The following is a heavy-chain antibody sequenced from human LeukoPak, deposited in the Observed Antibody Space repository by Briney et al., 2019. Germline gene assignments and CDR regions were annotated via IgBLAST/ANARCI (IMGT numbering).Heavy chain of an antibody. CDR2: MKQDGSEE. V-gene: IGHV3-7*01. D-gene: IGHD4/OR15-4a*01. Sequence: PGGSLRLSCAASGFAFSNYWLGWVRQAPGRGLEWVANMKQDGSEEYYVESVRGRFTISRDNAKNSLYLQMNSLRVEDTGVYYCARDRRPNTFDHWGQGTLVTVSS. CDR3: ARDRRPNTFDH. CDR1: GFAFSNYW. J-gene: IGHJ4*02.